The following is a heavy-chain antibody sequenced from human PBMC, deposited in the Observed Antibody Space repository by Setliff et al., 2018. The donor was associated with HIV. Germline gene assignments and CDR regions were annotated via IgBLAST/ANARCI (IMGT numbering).Heavy chain of an antibody. CDR3: VRQHGDYAFGS. CDR2: VNYRGTT. D-gene: IGHD4-17*01. CDR1: GGSISRNNDY. Sequence: SETLSLTCTVSGGSISRNNDYWGWIRQPPGKGLEWIGSVNYRGTTYRNPSLKSRLSISVDTSRGQFSLRLSSVTAADTAVYYCVRQHGDYAFGSWGQGTLVTVSS. V-gene: IGHV4-39*01. J-gene: IGHJ5*01.